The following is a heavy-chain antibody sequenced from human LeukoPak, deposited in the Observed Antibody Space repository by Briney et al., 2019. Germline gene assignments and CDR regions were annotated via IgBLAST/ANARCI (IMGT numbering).Heavy chain of an antibody. Sequence: GGSLRLSCAASGFTFSSYSMIWVRQAPGKGLEWVSSISSSGTTIYYADSVKGRFTISRDNAKNSLYLQMNSLTVEDPAVYYCAGDCGPGYFYYWGQGTLATVSS. CDR1: GFTFSSYS. CDR2: ISSSGTTI. J-gene: IGHJ4*02. V-gene: IGHV3-21*01. CDR3: AGDCGPGYFYY. D-gene: IGHD6-25*01.